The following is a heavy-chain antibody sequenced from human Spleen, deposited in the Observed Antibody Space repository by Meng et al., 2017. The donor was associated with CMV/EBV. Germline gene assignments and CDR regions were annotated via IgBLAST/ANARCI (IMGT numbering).Heavy chain of an antibody. Sequence: SWCRQAPTKWLAWIGQIYLSGSSNYNPSLKSRVTISVDKFKNQFSLKLGSVTAADTAVYYCARIERRRILKYCGSDCSTTDYWGQGTLVTVSS. CDR2: IYLSGSS. V-gene: IGHV4/OR15-8*01. D-gene: IGHD2-21*02. J-gene: IGHJ4*02. CDR3: ARIERRRILKYCGSDCSTTDY.